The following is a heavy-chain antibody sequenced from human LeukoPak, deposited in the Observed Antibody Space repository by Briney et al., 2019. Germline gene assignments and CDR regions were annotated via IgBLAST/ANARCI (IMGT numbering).Heavy chain of an antibody. Sequence: GASVKVSCKASGYTFTSYGISWVRQAPGQGLEWMGWISAYNGNTNYARKLQGRVTMTTDTSTSTAYMELRSVRSDDTAVYYCARGVSAVAGNYYYYYMDVWGKGTTVTVSS. V-gene: IGHV1-18*01. D-gene: IGHD6-19*01. J-gene: IGHJ6*03. CDR3: ARGVSAVAGNYYYYYMDV. CDR1: GYTFTSYG. CDR2: ISAYNGNT.